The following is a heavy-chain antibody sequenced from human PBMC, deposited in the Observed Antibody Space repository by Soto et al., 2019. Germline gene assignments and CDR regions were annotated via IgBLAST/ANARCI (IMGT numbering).Heavy chain of an antibody. CDR3: ARYFVERYSPRCGMDV. Sequence: PSETLSLTCAVSGGSISSSNWWSWVRQAPGKGLEWVSVIYSGGSTYYADSVKGRFTISRDNSKNTLYLQMNSLRAEDTAVYYCARYFVERYSPRCGMDVWGQVTTVTV. J-gene: IGHJ6*02. V-gene: IGHV3-66*01. D-gene: IGHD3-9*01. CDR1: GGSISSSNW. CDR2: IYSGGST.